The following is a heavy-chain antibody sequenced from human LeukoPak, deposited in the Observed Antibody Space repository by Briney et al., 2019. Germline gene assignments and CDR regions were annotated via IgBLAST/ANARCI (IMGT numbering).Heavy chain of an antibody. V-gene: IGHV4-61*07. CDR2: IYYSGST. CDR3: ARLAVCGGDCFAFDI. Sequence: SNNWSWIRQRPGKGLEWIGYIYYSGSTNYNPSLKSRVTISVDTSKNQFSLKLSSVTAADTAVYYCARLAVCGGDCFAFDIWGQGTMDNVSS. D-gene: IGHD2-21*02. CDR1: SNN. J-gene: IGHJ3*02.